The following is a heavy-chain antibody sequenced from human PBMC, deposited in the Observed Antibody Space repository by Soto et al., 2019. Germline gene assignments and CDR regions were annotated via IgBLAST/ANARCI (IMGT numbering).Heavy chain of an antibody. D-gene: IGHD7-27*01. CDR1: GGMLSDCA. Sequence: TGGSLRLCCATSGGMLSDCAMNWVRQAPGKGLEWVSYISSSSSVIDYADSVKGRFTVSRDNARNSLYLQMNSLRAEDTAVYYCARDLSWGSNWYYYMDVWGKGTTVTVSS. J-gene: IGHJ6*03. V-gene: IGHV3-48*01. CDR3: ARDLSWGSNWYYYMDV. CDR2: ISSSSSVI.